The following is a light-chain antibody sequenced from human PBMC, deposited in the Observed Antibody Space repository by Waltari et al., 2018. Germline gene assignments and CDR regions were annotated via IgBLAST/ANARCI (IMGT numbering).Light chain of an antibody. V-gene: IGKV1-39*01. Sequence: DIQMTQSASSLSASVGDRVTITCRASQSISKYLNWYKQKPGKAPKLLIYGASSLQSGVPPRFSGSGSGTEFTLTISSLQPEDFATYSCQQSYTTPYTFGQGTKLEI. CDR3: QQSYTTPYT. CDR2: GAS. CDR1: QSISKY. J-gene: IGKJ2*01.